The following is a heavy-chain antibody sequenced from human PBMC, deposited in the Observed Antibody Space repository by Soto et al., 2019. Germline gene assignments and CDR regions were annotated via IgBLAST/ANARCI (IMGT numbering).Heavy chain of an antibody. CDR2: ISSSSII. Sequence: DVQLVESGGGLVQPGGSLRLSCAASGFTFSTSSMNWVRQAPGKGLEWVSYISSSSIIYYADSVKGRFTISRDNVKNSLYLQMNSLRAEDTAVYYCETDLAIDPDVWGKGTTVTVSS. CDR1: GFTFSTSS. J-gene: IGHJ6*04. CDR3: ETDLAIDPDV. D-gene: IGHD5-12*01. V-gene: IGHV3-48*01.